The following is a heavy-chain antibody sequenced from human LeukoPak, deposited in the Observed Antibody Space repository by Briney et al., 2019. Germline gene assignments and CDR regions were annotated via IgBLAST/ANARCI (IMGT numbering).Heavy chain of an antibody. CDR1: GGTFSSYA. Sequence: SVKVSCKASGGTFSSYAISWVRQAPGQGLEWMGGIIPIFGTANYAQKFQGRVTITADKSTSTAYMELSCLRSEDTAVYYCARIGYSSGWYMMDYYYYMDVWGKGTTVTVSS. J-gene: IGHJ6*03. V-gene: IGHV1-69*06. D-gene: IGHD6-19*01. CDR3: ARIGYSSGWYMMDYYYYMDV. CDR2: IIPIFGTA.